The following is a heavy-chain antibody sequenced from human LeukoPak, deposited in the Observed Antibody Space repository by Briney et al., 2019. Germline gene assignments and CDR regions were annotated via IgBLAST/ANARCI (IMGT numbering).Heavy chain of an antibody. Sequence: GGSLRLSCAASGFTFSSYSMNWVRQAPGKGLEWVSSISSSSSYIYYADSVKGRFTISRDNAKNSLYVQMNSLRAEDTAVYYCAIRIAVPGGFDNWGQGTLVTVAS. CDR1: GFTFSSYS. D-gene: IGHD6-19*01. CDR3: AIRIAVPGGFDN. CDR2: ISSSSSYI. J-gene: IGHJ4*02. V-gene: IGHV3-21*01.